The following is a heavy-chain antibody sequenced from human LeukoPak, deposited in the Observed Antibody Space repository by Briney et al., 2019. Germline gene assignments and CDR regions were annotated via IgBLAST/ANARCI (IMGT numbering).Heavy chain of an antibody. CDR3: ARVGSDWSSGWYWHYTLGNWFDP. CDR1: GYSISGGYY. J-gene: IGHJ5*02. Sequence: PSETLSLTCTVSGYSISGGYYWGWIRRPPGKGLEWIGSIYHSGSTYYNPSIKSRVTISVDTSKIHFSLKLSSVTAADTAVYYCARVGSDWSSGWYWHYTLGNWFDPWGQGTLVIVSS. D-gene: IGHD6-19*01. CDR2: IYHSGST. V-gene: IGHV4-38-2*02.